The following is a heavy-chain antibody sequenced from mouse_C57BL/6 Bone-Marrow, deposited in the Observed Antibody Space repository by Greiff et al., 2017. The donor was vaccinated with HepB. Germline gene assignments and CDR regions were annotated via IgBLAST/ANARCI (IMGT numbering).Heavy chain of an antibody. Sequence: QVQLKQSGAELVKPGASVKLSCKASGYTFTEYTIHWVKQRSGQGLEWIGWFYPGSGSIKYNEKFKDKATLTADKSSSTVYMELSRLTSEDSAVYFCARHEEAYGNYPSWFAYWGQGTLVTVSA. D-gene: IGHD2-1*01. CDR3: ARHEEAYGNYPSWFAY. CDR1: GYTFTEYT. CDR2: FYPGSGSI. J-gene: IGHJ3*01. V-gene: IGHV1-62-2*01.